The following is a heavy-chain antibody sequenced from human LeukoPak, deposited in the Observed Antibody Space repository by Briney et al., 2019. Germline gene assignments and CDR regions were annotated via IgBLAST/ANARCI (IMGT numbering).Heavy chain of an antibody. D-gene: IGHD2-15*01. Sequence: VSLKDSCKASGYTFTGCYMHWVRQAPGQGLEWMGWINPNSGGTNYAQKFQGRFTMTRDTSISTAYMELSRLRSDDTAVYYCAREAVVAATFDYWGQGTLVTVSS. CDR3: AREAVVAATFDY. J-gene: IGHJ4*02. CDR1: GYTFTGCY. V-gene: IGHV1-2*02. CDR2: INPNSGGT.